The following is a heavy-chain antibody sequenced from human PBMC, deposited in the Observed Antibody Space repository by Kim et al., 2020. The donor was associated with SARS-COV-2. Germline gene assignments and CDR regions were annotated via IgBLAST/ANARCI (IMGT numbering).Heavy chain of an antibody. J-gene: IGHJ5*02. D-gene: IGHD6-13*01. CDR1: GGSVSSTNL. Sequence: SETLSLTCAVFGGSVSSTNLWTWVRQPPGKGLEWIGQISYSGSTNYNPSLKSRVTISVDTSYNHFSLRLTSVTAADTAVYYCARLGSQYSSWFDPWGQGTLVTVS. CDR3: ARLGSQYSSWFDP. V-gene: IGHV4-4*02. CDR2: ISYSGST.